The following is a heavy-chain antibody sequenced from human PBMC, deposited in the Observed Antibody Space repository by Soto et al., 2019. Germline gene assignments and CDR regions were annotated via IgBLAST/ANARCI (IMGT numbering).Heavy chain of an antibody. Sequence: ASVKVSCKASGYTFTGYYMHWVRQAPGQGLEWMGWINPNSGGTNYAQKFQGWVTMTRDTSISTAYMELSRLRSDDTAVYYCARGFRSGSYYNWFDPWGQGTLVTVSS. V-gene: IGHV1-2*04. CDR3: ARGFRSGSYYNWFDP. D-gene: IGHD1-26*01. J-gene: IGHJ5*02. CDR1: GYTFTGYY. CDR2: INPNSGGT.